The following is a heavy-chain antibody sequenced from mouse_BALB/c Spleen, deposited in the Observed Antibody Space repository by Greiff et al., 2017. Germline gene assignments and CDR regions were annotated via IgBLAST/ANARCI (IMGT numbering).Heavy chain of an antibody. J-gene: IGHJ4*01. D-gene: IGHD2-14*01. CDR3: APYRYDGGCAMDY. Sequence: VQLKQSGAELVKPGASVKLSCTASGFNIKDTYMHWVKQRPEQGLEWIGRIDPANGNTKYDPKFQGKATITADTSSNTAYLQLSSLTSEDTAVYYCAPYRYDGGCAMDYWGQGTSVTVSS. V-gene: IGHV14-3*02. CDR1: GFNIKDTY. CDR2: IDPANGNT.